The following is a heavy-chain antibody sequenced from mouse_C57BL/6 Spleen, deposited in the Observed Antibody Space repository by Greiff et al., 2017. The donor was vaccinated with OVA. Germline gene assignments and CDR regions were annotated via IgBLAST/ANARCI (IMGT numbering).Heavy chain of an antibody. J-gene: IGHJ2*01. Sequence: VQLQQSGAELVKPGASVKISCKASGYAFSSYWMHWVKQRPGKGLAWIGQIYPGDGDTNYNGKFKGKATLTADKSSSPAYMQRSSLTSADSAVYFGARREVMNDVGYWVQGSTLTVSS. CDR2: IYPGDGDT. CDR3: ARREVMNDVGY. D-gene: IGHD2-12*01. CDR1: GYAFSSYW. V-gene: IGHV1-80*01.